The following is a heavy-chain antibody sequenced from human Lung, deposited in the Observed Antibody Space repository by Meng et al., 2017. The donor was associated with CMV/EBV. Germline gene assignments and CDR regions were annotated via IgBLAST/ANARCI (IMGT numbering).Heavy chain of an antibody. CDR3: ARARDRSVPGRFDP. Sequence: SCAASGFTFSDYYMSWIRQAPGKGLEWFSYISNSGTTIYYTDPVKGRFTISRDNAENSLYLQMNSLRVEDTAVYYCARARDRSVPGRFDPWGQGTLGTVS. CDR2: ISNSGTTI. V-gene: IGHV3-11*01. D-gene: IGHD3-10*02. CDR1: GFTFSDYY. J-gene: IGHJ5*02.